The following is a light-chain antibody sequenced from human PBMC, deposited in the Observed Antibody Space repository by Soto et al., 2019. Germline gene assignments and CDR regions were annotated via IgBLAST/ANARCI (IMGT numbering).Light chain of an antibody. J-gene: IGLJ1*01. Sequence: QSALTQPASVSGSPGQSITISCTGTSSDVGSYNYVSWYQHHPGKAPKLMIYEVSNRPSGVSNRFSGSKSGNTASLTISGLQADDGADYNSSPLTPPPPYVLGRGTKLPVL. V-gene: IGLV2-14*01. CDR2: EVS. CDR3: SPLTPPPPYV. CDR1: SSDVGSYNY.